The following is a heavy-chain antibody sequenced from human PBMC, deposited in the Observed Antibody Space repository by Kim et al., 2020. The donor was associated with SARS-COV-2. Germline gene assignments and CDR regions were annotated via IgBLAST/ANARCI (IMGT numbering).Heavy chain of an antibody. J-gene: IGHJ5*02. CDR3: ARPGGNRRVNWFDP. D-gene: IGHD2-15*01. CDR2: IIPIFGTA. V-gene: IGHV1-69*13. Sequence: SVKVSCKASGGTFSSYAISWVRQAPGQGLEWMGGIIPIFGTANYAQKFQGRVTITADESTSTAYMELSSLRSEDTAVYYCARPGGNRRVNWFDPWGQGTLVNVSS. CDR1: GGTFSSYA.